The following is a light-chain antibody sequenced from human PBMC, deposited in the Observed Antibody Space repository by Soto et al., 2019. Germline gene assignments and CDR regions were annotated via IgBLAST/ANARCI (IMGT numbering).Light chain of an antibody. J-gene: IGKJ1*01. CDR2: GAS. CDR1: QSVSTNY. Sequence: EIVLTQSPGTLSLSPGERATLSCRASQSVSTNYLAWYQRKPGQAPRLLIYGASSRATGIPDRFSGSGSWTGFTLTITSLEPEDGAEYYYQEDCSSPPTFGQGTKVDIK. CDR3: QEDCSSPPT. V-gene: IGKV3-20*01.